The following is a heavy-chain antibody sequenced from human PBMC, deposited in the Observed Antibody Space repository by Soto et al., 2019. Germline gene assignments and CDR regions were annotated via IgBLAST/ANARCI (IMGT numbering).Heavy chain of an antibody. CDR3: ARGLGID. Sequence: QVQLQQWGAGLLKPSETLSLTCAVYGGSFSGYYWSWIRQPPGKGLEWIGEINHSGSTNYNPSLKSRVTISVDTAKNQFSLKRSSVTAADTAVYYCARGLGIDWGQGTLVTVSS. V-gene: IGHV4-34*01. CDR2: INHSGST. CDR1: GGSFSGYY. D-gene: IGHD1-20*01. J-gene: IGHJ4*02.